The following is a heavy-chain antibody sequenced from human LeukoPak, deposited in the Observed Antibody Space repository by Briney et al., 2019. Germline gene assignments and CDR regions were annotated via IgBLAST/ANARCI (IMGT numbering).Heavy chain of an antibody. CDR1: GFTVSSNY. D-gene: IGHD4-17*01. CDR3: ARDAGDYGHSFDY. J-gene: IGHJ4*02. Sequence: GSLRLSCAASGFTVSSNYMSWVRQAPGKGLEWVSVIYSGGSTYYADSVKGRFTISRDNSKNTLYLQMNSRRAEDTAVYYCARDAGDYGHSFDYWGQGTLVTVSS. V-gene: IGHV3-53*01. CDR2: IYSGGST.